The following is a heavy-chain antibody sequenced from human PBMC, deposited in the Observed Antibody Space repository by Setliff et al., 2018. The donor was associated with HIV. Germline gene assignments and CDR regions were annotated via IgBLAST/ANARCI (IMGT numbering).Heavy chain of an antibody. CDR3: VGLGYSFSYRWWFDP. V-gene: IGHV1-69*13. CDR2: IIPIFGPT. CDR1: GGAFISHT. J-gene: IGHJ5*02. Sequence: SVKVSCKASGGAFISHTFTWVRQAPGQGLEWMGGIIPIFGPTNYAQKFQGRLTITADESTSTAYMELSSLRSEDTAVYYCVGLGYSFSYRWWFDPWGQGTLVTVSS. D-gene: IGHD5-18*01.